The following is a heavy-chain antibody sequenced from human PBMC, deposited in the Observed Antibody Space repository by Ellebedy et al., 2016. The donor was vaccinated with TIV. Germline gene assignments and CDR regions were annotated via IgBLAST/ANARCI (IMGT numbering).Heavy chain of an antibody. Sequence: PGGSLRLSCAASGFTFSSYAMHWVRQAPGKGLEWVAVISYDGSNKYYADSVKGRFTISRDNSKNTLYLQMNGLRAEDTAVYYCARDHYDFWSGYYLDYWGQGTLVTVPS. CDR3: ARDHYDFWSGYYLDY. CDR2: ISYDGSNK. V-gene: IGHV3-30-3*01. CDR1: GFTFSSYA. J-gene: IGHJ4*02. D-gene: IGHD3-3*01.